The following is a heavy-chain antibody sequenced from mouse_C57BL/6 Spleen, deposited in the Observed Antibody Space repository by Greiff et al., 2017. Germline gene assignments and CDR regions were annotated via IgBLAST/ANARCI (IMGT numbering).Heavy chain of an antibody. CDR2: ISSGGSYT. J-gene: IGHJ2*01. Sequence: EVKLVESGGDLVKPGGSLKLSCAASGFPFSSYGMSWVRQTPDKMLEWVATISSGGSYTYSPDSVKGRFTISRDNAKNTLYLQMSSLKSEDTAMYYCARHDDSYYFDNWGQGNTLPVSS. D-gene: IGHD2-12*01. CDR1: GFPFSSYG. V-gene: IGHV5-6*02. CDR3: ARHDDSYYFDN.